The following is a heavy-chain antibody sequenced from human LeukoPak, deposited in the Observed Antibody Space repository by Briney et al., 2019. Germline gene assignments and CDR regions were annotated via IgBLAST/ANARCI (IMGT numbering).Heavy chain of an antibody. CDR3: AKSGGEDIVVVPAADDY. Sequence: ASVRVSCKASGGTFSSYAISWVRQAPGQGLEWMGGIIPIFGTANYAQKFQGRVTITADKSTSTAYMELSSLRAEDTAVYYCAKSGGEDIVVVPAADDYWGQGTLVTVSS. CDR2: IIPIFGTA. D-gene: IGHD2-2*01. V-gene: IGHV1-69*06. CDR1: GGTFSSYA. J-gene: IGHJ4*02.